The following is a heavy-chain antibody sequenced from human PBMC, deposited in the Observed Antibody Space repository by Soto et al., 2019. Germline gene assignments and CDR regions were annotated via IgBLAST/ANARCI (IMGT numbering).Heavy chain of an antibody. Sequence: PPETLCLTCPVPGRSIRSSSFYWGWVGKRPGKGLEWIWSIYYSGSTYYNPSLKSRVPLSVATSKNQLPLKLSSVTAADTAVYYCAREGRYCSGGSRYSEYYDGMDVWGKGTTVT. D-gene: IGHD2-15*01. V-gene: IGHV4-39*01. CDR3: AREGRYCSGGSRYSEYYDGMDV. J-gene: IGHJ6*04. CDR2: IYYSGST. CDR1: GRSIRSSSFY.